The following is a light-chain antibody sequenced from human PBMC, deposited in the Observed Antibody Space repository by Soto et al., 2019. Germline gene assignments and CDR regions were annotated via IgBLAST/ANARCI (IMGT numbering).Light chain of an antibody. CDR3: QQYVSYPRT. CDR2: AAS. CDR1: HNVNNW. J-gene: IGKJ1*01. Sequence: DIEMTQSPSPLFASVGDRVTITCRASHNVNNWVAWYQQKPEKAPKSLIYAASSLHSGVPLRFSGSGSGALFTLTISNLQPEDFATYYCQQYVSYPRTFGQGTKVDIK. V-gene: IGKV1D-16*01.